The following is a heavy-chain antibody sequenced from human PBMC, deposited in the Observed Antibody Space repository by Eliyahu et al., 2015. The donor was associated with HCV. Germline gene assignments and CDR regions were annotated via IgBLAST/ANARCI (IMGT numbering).Heavy chain of an antibody. CDR1: GGSFSGXY. CDR3: ARPLYYDFWSGYYTGGWFDP. CDR2: INHSGST. D-gene: IGHD3-3*01. V-gene: IGHV4-34*01. J-gene: IGHJ5*02. Sequence: QVQLQQWGAGLLKPSETLSLTCAVYGGSFSGXYWSWIRQPPGKGLEWIGEINHSGSTNYNPSLKSRVTISVDTSKNQFSLKLSSVTAADTAVYYCARPLYYDFWSGYYTGGWFDPWGQGTLVTVSS.